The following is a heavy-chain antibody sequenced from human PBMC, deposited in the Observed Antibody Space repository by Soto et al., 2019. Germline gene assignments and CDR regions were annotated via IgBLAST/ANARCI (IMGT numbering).Heavy chain of an antibody. V-gene: IGHV1-69*01. J-gene: IGHJ6*02. D-gene: IGHD2-2*01. CDR3: ARGQYQLLTGDYYYYGMDV. Sequence: QVQLVQSGAEVKKPGSSVKVSCKASGGTFSSYAISWVRQAPGQGLEWMGGIIPIFGTANYAQKFQGRVTSTADESTSTAYMEQSSLRSEDTAVYYCARGQYQLLTGDYYYYGMDVWGQGTTVTVSS. CDR2: IIPIFGTA. CDR1: GGTFSSYA.